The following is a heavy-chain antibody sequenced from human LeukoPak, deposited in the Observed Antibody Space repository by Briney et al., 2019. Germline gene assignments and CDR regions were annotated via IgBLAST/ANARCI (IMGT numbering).Heavy chain of an antibody. CDR1: GLSFSSHW. V-gene: IGHV3-7*03. D-gene: IGHD2-8*02. CDR3: VSRRCTATACFAASFNCFDY. J-gene: IGHJ4*02. CDR2: IKQDGSEK. Sequence: GGSLRLSCTASGLSFSSHWLPWVRQAPGKGLELVANIKQDGSEKNYVASVKGRFTISRDDTKNSLYLQMNSLRDEDTAVYHWVSRRCTATACFAASFNCFDYWGQGTLVTVSS.